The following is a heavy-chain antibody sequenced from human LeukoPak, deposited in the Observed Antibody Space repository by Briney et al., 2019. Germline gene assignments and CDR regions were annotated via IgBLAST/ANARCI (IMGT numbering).Heavy chain of an antibody. Sequence: SETLSLTCAVYGGSFSGYYWSWIRQPPGKGLEWIGEINHSGSTNYNPSLKSRVTISVDTSKNQFSLKLSSVTAADTVVYYCARGGSYWDIWGQGSLVTVSS. CDR3: ARGGSYWDI. CDR1: GGSFSGYY. J-gene: IGHJ4*02. D-gene: IGHD3-10*01. V-gene: IGHV4-34*01. CDR2: INHSGST.